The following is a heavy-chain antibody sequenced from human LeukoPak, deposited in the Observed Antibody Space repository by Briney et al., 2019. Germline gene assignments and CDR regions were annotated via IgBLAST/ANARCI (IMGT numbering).Heavy chain of an antibody. Sequence: GGSLRLSCAASGFTFSSYSMNWVRQAPGKGLEWVSSISSSSSYIYYADSVKGRFTISRDNAKNSLYLQMNSLRAEDTAVYYCASYYYDSSGYSNDAFDIWGQGTMVTVSS. CDR1: GFTFSSYS. CDR3: ASYYYDSSGYSNDAFDI. D-gene: IGHD3-22*01. J-gene: IGHJ3*02. CDR2: ISSSSSYI. V-gene: IGHV3-21*01.